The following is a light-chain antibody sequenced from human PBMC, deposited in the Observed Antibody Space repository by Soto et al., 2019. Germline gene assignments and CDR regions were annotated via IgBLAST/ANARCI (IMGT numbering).Light chain of an antibody. J-gene: IGKJ1*01. Sequence: ELVLTQSPATLSLSPGDSATLSCRASQRVDTSFLAWYLQKPGQAPRLLIYGTSNRATAIPDRFSASGSGTGFTLTISRLEPEDFAVYFCHHDGASPRTFGQGTKVDI. CDR2: GTS. CDR1: QRVDTSF. CDR3: HHDGASPRT. V-gene: IGKV3-20*01.